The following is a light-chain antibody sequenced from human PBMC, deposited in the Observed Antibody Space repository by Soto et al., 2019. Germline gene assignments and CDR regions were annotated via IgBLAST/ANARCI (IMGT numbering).Light chain of an antibody. CDR1: QSISSW. V-gene: IGKV1-5*03. Sequence: DIQMTQSPSTLSASVGDRVTITCRASQSISSWLAWYQQKPGKAPKVLIYKASSLESGVPSRFSGSGSGTEFTLTISSLQPDDFATYYCQQYNSYSEWTFGQGTKVEIK. CDR2: KAS. CDR3: QQYNSYSEWT. J-gene: IGKJ1*01.